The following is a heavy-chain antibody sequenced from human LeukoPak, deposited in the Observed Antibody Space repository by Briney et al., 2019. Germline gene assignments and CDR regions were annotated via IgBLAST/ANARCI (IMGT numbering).Heavy chain of an antibody. CDR2: IRSKGYGGTT. J-gene: IGHJ3*02. CDR3: TRVMGFWPFGAFDI. Sequence: GGSLRLSCTASGFTFGDYAMSWVRQAPGKGLEWVGFIRSKGYGGTTEYAASGKGRFTISRDDSKSIAYLQMNSLKTEDTAVYYCTRVMGFWPFGAFDIWGQGTMVTVSS. V-gene: IGHV3-49*04. D-gene: IGHD3-16*01. CDR1: GFTFGDYA.